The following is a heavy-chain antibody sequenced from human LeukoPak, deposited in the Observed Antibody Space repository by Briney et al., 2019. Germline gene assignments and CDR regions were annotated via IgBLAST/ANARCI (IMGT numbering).Heavy chain of an antibody. D-gene: IGHD6-19*01. CDR1: GFTFRSYT. Sequence: MSGGSLRLSCSGSGFTFRSYTMTWVRQAPGKGLEWVSSIDGEGTLKYYADSLKGRFTISRDNANNSVYLQMKTLTADDSGLYFCARDYSSGWFGKGAYWGQGTRVLVSS. J-gene: IGHJ4*02. V-gene: IGHV3-21*06. CDR2: IDGEGTLK. CDR3: ARDYSSGWFGKGAY.